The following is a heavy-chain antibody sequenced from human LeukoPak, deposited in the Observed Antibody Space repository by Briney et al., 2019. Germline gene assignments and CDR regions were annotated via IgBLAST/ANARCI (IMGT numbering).Heavy chain of an antibody. J-gene: IGHJ5*02. CDR3: ARTDCGGDCYSSRGWFDP. V-gene: IGHV1-18*01. Sequence: ASVKVSCKASGYTFTSYGISWVRQAPGQGLEWMGWINPNSGGTNYAQKFQGRVTITADKSTSTVYMDLSSLRSEDTAVYYCARTDCGGDCYSSRGWFDPWGQGTLVTVSS. CDR1: GYTFTSYG. CDR2: INPNSGGT. D-gene: IGHD2-21*02.